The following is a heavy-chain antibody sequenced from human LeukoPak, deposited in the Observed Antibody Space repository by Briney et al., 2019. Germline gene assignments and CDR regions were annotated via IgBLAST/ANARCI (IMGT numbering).Heavy chain of an antibody. J-gene: IGHJ4*02. CDR2: INSNSGVT. CDR1: GYNFTGNY. D-gene: IGHD6-6*01. Sequence: ASVKVSCKASGYNFTGNYMQWVRQAPGQGLEWMGWINSNSGVTKYAQKFQGRITMTRDTSIRTGYMEVRSLISDDTAIYYCARSLVYWGRGTLVTVSS. CDR3: ARSLVY. V-gene: IGHV1-2*02.